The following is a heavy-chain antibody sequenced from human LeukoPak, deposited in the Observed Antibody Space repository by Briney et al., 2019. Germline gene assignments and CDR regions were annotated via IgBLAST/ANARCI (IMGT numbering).Heavy chain of an antibody. Sequence: GAPVKVSSRFSGYTFTAYNLNGVGRALGKGLEWMGRINPSSGGTNYAQKFQGRVTMTRDTSINTAYLDLSSLRSDDTAVYYCARGPSGSDYWGQGTLVIVSS. J-gene: IGHJ4*02. V-gene: IGHV1-2*06. CDR2: INPSSGGT. CDR3: ARGPSGSDY. D-gene: IGHD3-10*01. CDR1: GYTFTAYN.